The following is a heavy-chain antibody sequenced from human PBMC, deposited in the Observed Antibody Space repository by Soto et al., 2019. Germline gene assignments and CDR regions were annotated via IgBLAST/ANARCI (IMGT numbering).Heavy chain of an antibody. D-gene: IGHD1-26*01. CDR2: TRHDGSNT. J-gene: IGHJ4*02. Sequence: QVQLVESGGGVVQPGMSLRLSCAASGFNFGGYGMHWVRQAPGKGLEWVAITRHDGSNTYYADSVRGRFTISRDNSKNTLYLQMNSLSVEDTAVYYCVRDGVGAATYFGYFDYWGQGTLITVSS. V-gene: IGHV3-33*01. CDR3: VRDGVGAATYFGYFDY. CDR1: GFNFGGYG.